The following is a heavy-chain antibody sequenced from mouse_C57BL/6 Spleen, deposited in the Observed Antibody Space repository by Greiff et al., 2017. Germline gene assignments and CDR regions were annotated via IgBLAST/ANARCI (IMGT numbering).Heavy chain of an antibody. J-gene: IGHJ3*01. CDR1: GYTFTSYW. CDR2: IDPSDSYT. V-gene: IGHV1-69*01. CDR3: ARSTGCYAD. Sequence: VQLQQPGAELVMPGASVKLSCKASGYTFTSYWMHWVKQRPGQGLEWIGEIDPSDSYTNYNQKFKGKSTLTVDKSSSTAYMQLSSRTSEYSAVYYCARSTGCYADWGPRILVTVSA.